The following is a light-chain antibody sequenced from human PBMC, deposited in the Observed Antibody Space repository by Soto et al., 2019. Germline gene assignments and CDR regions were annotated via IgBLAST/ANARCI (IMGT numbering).Light chain of an antibody. J-gene: IGLJ1*01. CDR2: GVT. V-gene: IGLV2-14*01. CDR1: SSDIGAYNY. CDR3: FSHRSGDSHV. Sequence: QSALTQPASVSGSPGQSITISCTGTSSDIGAYNYVSWYQQYPGKAPKLMIYGVTNRPSGVSNRCSGSKTGNTASLTISGLPAEDEADYYCFSHRSGDSHVFGTGTKLTVL.